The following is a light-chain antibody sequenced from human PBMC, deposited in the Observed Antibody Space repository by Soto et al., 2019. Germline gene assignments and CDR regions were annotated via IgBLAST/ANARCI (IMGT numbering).Light chain of an antibody. CDR1: QSINTY. J-gene: IGKJ5*01. CDR3: QQSFSTLLIT. CDR2: AAS. V-gene: IGKV1-39*01. Sequence: DIQMTQSSSSLSASIGDGVTITCRASQSINTYLNWYQQKPGKAPKLLISAASNLQTGVPSRFSGSGSGTDFTLTISSLQPEDFAIYYCQQSFSTLLITFGQGTRLEIK.